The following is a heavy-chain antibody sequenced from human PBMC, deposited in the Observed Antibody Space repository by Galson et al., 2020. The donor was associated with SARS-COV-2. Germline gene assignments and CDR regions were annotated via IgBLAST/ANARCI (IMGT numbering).Heavy chain of an antibody. J-gene: IGHJ6*02. V-gene: IGHV1-2*04. CDR2: INPNSGGT. Sequence: ASVKVSCKASGYTFTGYYMHWVRQAPGQGLEWMGWINPNSGGTNYAQKFQGWVTMTRDTSISTAYMELSRLRSDDTAVYYCASYTKYRSGPLEWGMDVWGQGTMVTVSS. CDR1: GYTFTGYY. D-gene: IGHD6-19*01. CDR3: ASYTKYRSGPLEWGMDV.